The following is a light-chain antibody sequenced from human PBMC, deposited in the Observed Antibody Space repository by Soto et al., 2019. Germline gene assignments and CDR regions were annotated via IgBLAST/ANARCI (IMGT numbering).Light chain of an antibody. CDR2: GAS. V-gene: IGKV3-15*01. CDR1: QSVSSN. CDR3: QQYNNWPPYT. Sequence: EIVMTQSPATLSVSPGERATLSCRASQSVSSNLAWYQQKPGQAPRLLIYGASTRATGIPARFSGSGSGTDFTLTISNLQSQDFAVYYCQQYNNWPPYTFGEVTKLEIK. J-gene: IGKJ2*01.